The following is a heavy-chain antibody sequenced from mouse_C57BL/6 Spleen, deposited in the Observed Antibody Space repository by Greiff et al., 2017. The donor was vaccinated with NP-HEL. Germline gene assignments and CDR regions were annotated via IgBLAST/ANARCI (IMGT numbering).Heavy chain of an antibody. V-gene: IGHV1-18*01. Sequence: VQLKQSGPELVKPGASVKIPCKASGYTFTDYNMDWVKQSHGTSLEWIGDINPNNGGTIYNQKFKGKATLTVDKSSSTAYMELRSLTSEDTAVYYCARWGDGGDYAMDYWGQGTSVTVSS. CDR1: GYTFTDYN. CDR3: ARWGDGGDYAMDY. CDR2: INPNNGGT. J-gene: IGHJ4*01.